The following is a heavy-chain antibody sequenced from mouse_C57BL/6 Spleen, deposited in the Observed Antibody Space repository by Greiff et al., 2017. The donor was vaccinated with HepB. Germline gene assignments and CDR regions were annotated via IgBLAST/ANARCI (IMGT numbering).Heavy chain of an antibody. J-gene: IGHJ2*01. CDR2: IYPGSGST. CDR1: GYTFTSYW. V-gene: IGHV1-55*01. D-gene: IGHD2-2*01. CDR3: ARSTMVTTSFDY. Sequence: QVQLQRSGAELVKPGASVKMSCKASGYTFTSYWITWVKQRPGQGLEWIGDIYPGSGSTNYNEKFQSKATLTVDTSSSTAYMQLSSLTSEDSAVYYCARSTMVTTSFDYWGQGTTLTVSS.